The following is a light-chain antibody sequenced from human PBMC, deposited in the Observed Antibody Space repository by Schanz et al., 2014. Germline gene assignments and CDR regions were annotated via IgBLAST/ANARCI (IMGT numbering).Light chain of an antibody. Sequence: QSALTQPASVSGSPGQSITLSCTGTSSDVGTFNYVSWYQQSPGKAPKLMIYGVSNRPSGVSNRFSGSKSGNTSSLTISGRQADDEADYYCSSYASSRTVIFGGGTKLTVL. CDR1: SSDVGTFNY. CDR2: GVS. J-gene: IGLJ2*01. V-gene: IGLV2-14*01. CDR3: SSYASSRTVI.